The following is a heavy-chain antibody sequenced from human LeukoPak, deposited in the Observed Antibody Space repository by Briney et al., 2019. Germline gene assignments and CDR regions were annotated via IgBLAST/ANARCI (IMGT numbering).Heavy chain of an antibody. Sequence: ASVKVSCKASGGTFSSYAINWVRQAPGQGLEWMGGIIPIFGTSNYAQKFQGRVTITADKSTSTAYMELSSLRSEDTAVYYCASPSDSGYDLRLDYWGQGTLVTVSS. CDR3: ASPSDSGYDLRLDY. CDR1: GGTFSSYA. V-gene: IGHV1-69*06. J-gene: IGHJ4*02. CDR2: IIPIFGTS. D-gene: IGHD5-12*01.